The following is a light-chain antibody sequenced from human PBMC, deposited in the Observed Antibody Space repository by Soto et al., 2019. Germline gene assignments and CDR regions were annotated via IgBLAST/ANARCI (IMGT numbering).Light chain of an antibody. CDR1: QSVSSN. J-gene: IGKJ2*01. V-gene: IGKV3-15*01. CDR3: QQYYNWYT. Sequence: EIVMTQSPATLSVSPGERATLSCRASQSVSSNLAWYQQKPGQTPRLLIYGASTRATGIPGRFSGSGSGTEFTLTISRLQSEDFSVYYCQQYYNWYTFGQGTKLEIK. CDR2: GAS.